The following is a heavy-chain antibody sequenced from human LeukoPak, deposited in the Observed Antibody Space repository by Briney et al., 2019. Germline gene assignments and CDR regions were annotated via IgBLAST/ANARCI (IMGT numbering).Heavy chain of an antibody. Sequence: PSETLSLTCTVSGGSISSSSYYWGWIRQPPGKGLEWIGSIYYSGSTYYNPSLKSRVTISVDTSKNQFSLKLSSVTAADTAVYYCARSISLDWFDPWGQGTLVTVSS. J-gene: IGHJ5*02. CDR2: IYYSGST. CDR1: GGSISSSSYY. V-gene: IGHV4-39*07. CDR3: ARSISLDWFDP. D-gene: IGHD2-21*01.